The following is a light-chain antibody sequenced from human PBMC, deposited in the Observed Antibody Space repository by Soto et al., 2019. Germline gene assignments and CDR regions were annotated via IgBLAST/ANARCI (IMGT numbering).Light chain of an antibody. CDR3: QQTFRPPRT. CDR2: AAF. V-gene: IGKV1-39*01. CDR1: QIISSY. Sequence: DIQVTQSPSSLSASVGDRLTITCRASQIISSYLNWYQQKPGEAPKLLIYAAFSLNSGVPSRFSGSGAGTDFTLTIRSLQPEDFATYYCQQTFRPPRTFGGGTKVVIK. J-gene: IGKJ4*01.